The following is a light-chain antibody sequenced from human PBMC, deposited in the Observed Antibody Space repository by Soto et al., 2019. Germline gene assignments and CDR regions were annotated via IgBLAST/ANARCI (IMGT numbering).Light chain of an antibody. CDR2: NNN. CDR1: SSNIGRNT. Sequence: QSVLSQPTSASGTPGQRVAISCSGSSSNIGRNTVNWYQQLPGTAPKLLIYNNNQRPSGVPDRCSGSKSGTSASLAISGPQSEDEADYYCAAWDDSLTGLNVFCTGTKLTVL. V-gene: IGLV1-44*01. J-gene: IGLJ1*01. CDR3: AAWDDSLTGLNV.